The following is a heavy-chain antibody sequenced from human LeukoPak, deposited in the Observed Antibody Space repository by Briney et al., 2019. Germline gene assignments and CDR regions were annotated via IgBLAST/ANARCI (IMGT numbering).Heavy chain of an antibody. CDR1: GFTFSDYY. CDR3: ARGKLYYDSSDFFQH. Sequence: GGSLRLSCAASGFTFSDYYMSWIRQAPGKGLEWVSYISSSGSTIYYADSVKGRFTISRDNAKNSLYLQMNSLRAEDTAVYYCARGKLYYDSSDFFQHWGQGTLVTVSS. J-gene: IGHJ1*01. D-gene: IGHD3-22*01. V-gene: IGHV3-11*01. CDR2: ISSSGSTI.